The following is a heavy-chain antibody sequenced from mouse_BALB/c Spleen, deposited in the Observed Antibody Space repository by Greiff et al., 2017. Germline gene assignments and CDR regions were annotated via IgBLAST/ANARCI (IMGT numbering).Heavy chain of an antibody. CDR1: GFSLTGYG. Sequence: VQLHQSGPGLVAPSQSLSITCTVSGFSLTGYGVNWVRQPPGKGLEWLGMIWGDGSTDYNSALKSRLSISKDNSKSQVFLKMNSLQTDDTARYYCARDPLYYYGSSRGGMDYWGQGTSVTVSS. CDR2: IWGDGST. J-gene: IGHJ4*01. D-gene: IGHD1-1*01. V-gene: IGHV2-6-7*01. CDR3: ARDPLYYYGSSRGGMDY.